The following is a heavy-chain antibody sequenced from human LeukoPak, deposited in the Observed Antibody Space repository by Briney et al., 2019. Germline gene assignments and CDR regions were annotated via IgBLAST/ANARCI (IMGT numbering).Heavy chain of an antibody. V-gene: IGHV3-11*04. CDR1: GFTFSDYN. Sequence: GGSLRLSCAASGFTFSDYNMRWIRQAPGKGLEWVSSISRSGSTKYYADSVKGRFTISRDNSKNTLYLHMNRLRAEDTAVYYCAKDPNRYDSSIYYCAYWGQGTLVTVSS. CDR2: ISRSGSTK. CDR3: AKDPNRYDSSIYYCAY. D-gene: IGHD3-22*01. J-gene: IGHJ4*02.